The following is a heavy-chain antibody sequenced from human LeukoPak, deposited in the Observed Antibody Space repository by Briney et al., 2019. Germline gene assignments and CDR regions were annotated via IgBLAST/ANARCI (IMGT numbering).Heavy chain of an antibody. CDR2: INHSGST. Sequence: SETLSLTCAVYGGSFSGYYWSWIRQPPGKGLEWIGEINHSGSTNYNPSLKSRVTISVDTSKNQFSLKLSSVTAADPAVYYCAGAGCSRTSCYFHPWGQGNLVNVS. CDR1: GGSFSGYY. CDR3: AGAGCSRTSCYFHP. D-gene: IGHD2-2*01. V-gene: IGHV4-34*01. J-gene: IGHJ5*02.